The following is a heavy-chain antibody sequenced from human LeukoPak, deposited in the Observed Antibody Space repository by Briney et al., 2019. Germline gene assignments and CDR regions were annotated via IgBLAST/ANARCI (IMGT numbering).Heavy chain of an antibody. J-gene: IGHJ4*02. CDR2: FDPEEGET. V-gene: IGHV1-24*01. Sequence: ASVKVSCKVSGYTLTELSMQWVRQAPGKGLEWMGGFDPEEGETVYAQMFQGRVTMTEDTSTDTAYMELSSLRSEDTAVYYCAXXXXWXDFPSDYWGQGTLVSVSS. CDR3: AXXXXWXDFPSDY. D-gene: IGHD1-1*01. CDR1: GYTLTELS.